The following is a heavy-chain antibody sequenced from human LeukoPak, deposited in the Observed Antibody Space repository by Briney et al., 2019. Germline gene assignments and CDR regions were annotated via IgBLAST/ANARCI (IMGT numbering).Heavy chain of an antibody. D-gene: IGHD3-3*01. Sequence: SETLSLTCAVYGGSFSGYYWSWIRQPPGKGLEWIGYIYYSGSTYYNPSLKSRVTISVDTSKNQFSLKLSSVTAADTAVYYCARVTVWSGYLFDYWGQGTLVTVSS. V-gene: IGHV4-59*06. CDR1: GGSFSGYY. J-gene: IGHJ4*02. CDR3: ARVTVWSGYLFDY. CDR2: IYYSGST.